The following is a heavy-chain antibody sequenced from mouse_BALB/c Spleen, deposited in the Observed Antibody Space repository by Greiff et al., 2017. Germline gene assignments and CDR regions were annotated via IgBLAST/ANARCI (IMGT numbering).Heavy chain of an antibody. V-gene: IGHV1-80*01. D-gene: IGHD1-1*01. CDR1: GYAFSSYW. J-gene: IGHJ4*01. CDR3: ARCPCITTVVGAMDY. Sequence: QVQLQQPGAELVRPGASVKISCKASGYAFSSYWMNWVKQRPGQGLEWIGQIYPGDGDTNYNGKFKGKATLTADKSSSTAYMQLSSLTSEDSAVYFCARCPCITTVVGAMDYWGQGTSVTVSS. CDR2: IYPGDGDT.